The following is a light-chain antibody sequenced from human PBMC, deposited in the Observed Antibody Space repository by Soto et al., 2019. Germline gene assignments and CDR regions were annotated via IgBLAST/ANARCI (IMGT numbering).Light chain of an antibody. V-gene: IGLV3-21*02. CDR1: NIGSKG. J-gene: IGLJ1*01. CDR3: QLWDSSSDQYV. Sequence: SYELTQPPSVSVAPGQTARITCGGNNIGSKGVHWYQQKPGQAPVLVVYANSDRPSGIPERFSGSNSGDTATLTISRVGAGDEADYYCQLWDSSSDQYVFGTGTQLTVL. CDR2: ANS.